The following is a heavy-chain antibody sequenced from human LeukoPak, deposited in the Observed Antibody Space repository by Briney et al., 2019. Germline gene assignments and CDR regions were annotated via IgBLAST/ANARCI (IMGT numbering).Heavy chain of an antibody. CDR1: GGSISNYY. CDR3: ARGSGGTKDDAFDI. Sequence: KPSETLSLTCTVSGGSISNYYWSWIRQPPGKGLEWIGYIYYSGSTNYNPSLKSRVTISVDTSKNQFSLKLSSVTAADTAVYYCARGSGGTKDDAFDIWGQGTMVTVSS. D-gene: IGHD2-15*01. J-gene: IGHJ3*02. CDR2: IYYSGST. V-gene: IGHV4-59*01.